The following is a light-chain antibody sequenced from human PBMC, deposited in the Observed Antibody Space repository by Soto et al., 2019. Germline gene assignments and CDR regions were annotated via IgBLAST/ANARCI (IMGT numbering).Light chain of an antibody. Sequence: EIVLTQSPGALSLSPGERATLSCRASQSVSSSYLAWYQQKPGQAPRLLIYGASSRATGIPDRFSGSGSGTDFTLNISRLEPEDFAVYYCHQYGSSPTFGQGTRLEI. J-gene: IGKJ5*01. CDR1: QSVSSSY. CDR2: GAS. V-gene: IGKV3-20*01. CDR3: HQYGSSPT.